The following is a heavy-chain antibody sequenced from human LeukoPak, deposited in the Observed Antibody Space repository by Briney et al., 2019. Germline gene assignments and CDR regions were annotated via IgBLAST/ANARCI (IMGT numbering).Heavy chain of an antibody. CDR2: MNPNGGNT. D-gene: IGHD3-16*02. J-gene: IGHJ5*02. V-gene: IGHV1-8*01. CDR1: GYTFTSYD. Sequence: GASVKVSCKASGYTFTSYDINWVRQAAGQGLDWMGWMNPNGGNTGYAQKFQGRVTMTRNTSISTAYMELRRLTSEDTAVYYCARSNYDSIWGTFRPAPWGQGTLVTVSS. CDR3: ARSNYDSIWGTFRPAP.